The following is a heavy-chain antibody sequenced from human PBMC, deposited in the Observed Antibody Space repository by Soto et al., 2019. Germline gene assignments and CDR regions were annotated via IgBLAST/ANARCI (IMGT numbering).Heavy chain of an antibody. CDR1: GGSVYNYY. CDR2: IYSTGTT. J-gene: IGHJ4*02. Sequence: QVQLRESGPGLVKPSETLSLTCTVSGGSVYNYYWGWVRQSPGKGLEFLGDIYSTGTTQYNPSFQRPVTRSLNTARRPAAPPLRSLSGAHTAMSYCARLGYSVHMGYWGPGILVTVAS. V-gene: IGHV4-59*08. D-gene: IGHD4-4*01. CDR3: ARLGYSVHMGY.